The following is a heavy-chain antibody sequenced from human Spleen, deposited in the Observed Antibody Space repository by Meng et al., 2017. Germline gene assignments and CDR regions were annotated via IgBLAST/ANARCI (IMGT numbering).Heavy chain of an antibody. J-gene: IGHJ4*02. CDR1: GFTFSSYW. V-gene: IGHV3-74*01. D-gene: IGHD1-26*01. Sequence: GESLKISCAVSGFTFSSYWMHWVRQAPGRGLVWVSRINSDGSSTSYADSVKGQSTISRDNAKNTLYLQMNSLRAEDTAVYYCARGIGTYYGDYWGQGTLVTVSS. CDR3: ARGIGTYYGDY. CDR2: INSDGSST.